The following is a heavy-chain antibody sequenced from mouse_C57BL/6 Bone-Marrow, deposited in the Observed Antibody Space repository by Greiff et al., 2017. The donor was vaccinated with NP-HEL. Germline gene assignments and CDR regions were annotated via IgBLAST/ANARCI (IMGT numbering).Heavy chain of an antibody. D-gene: IGHD1-1*01. V-gene: IGHV5-15*01. J-gene: IGHJ4*01. Sequence: EVQVVESGGGLVQPGGSLKLSCAASGFTFSDYGMAWVRQAPRKGPEWVAFISNLAYSIYYADTVTGRFTISRENAKNTLYLEMSSLRSEDTAMYYCARHGDYGSSHYAMDYWGQGTSVTVSS. CDR2: ISNLAYSI. CDR3: ARHGDYGSSHYAMDY. CDR1: GFTFSDYG.